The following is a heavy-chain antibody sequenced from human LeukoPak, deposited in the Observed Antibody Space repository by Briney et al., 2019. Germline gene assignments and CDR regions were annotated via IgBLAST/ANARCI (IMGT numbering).Heavy chain of an antibody. CDR2: INPNSGGT. CDR1: GHTFTGYY. CDR3: ARRGLRFLEWLPLDY. D-gene: IGHD3-3*01. J-gene: IGHJ4*02. Sequence: GASVLVSSQASGHTFTGYYMHWARQAPGQGLEWMGWINPNSGGTNYAQKFQGRVTMTRDTSISTAYMELSRLRSDDTAVYYCARRGLRFLEWLPLDYWGQGTLVTVSS. V-gene: IGHV1-2*02.